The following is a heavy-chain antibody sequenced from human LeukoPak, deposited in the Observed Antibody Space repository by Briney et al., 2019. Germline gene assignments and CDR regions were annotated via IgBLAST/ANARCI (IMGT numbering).Heavy chain of an antibody. CDR3: ARTWTLAVASLYYFDY. Sequence: PSETLSLTCTVSGGSISSYYWSWIRQPPGKGLEWSGYIYYSGSTNYNPSLKSRVTISVDTSKNQFSLKLSSVTAADTAVYYCARTWTLAVASLYYFDYWGQGTLVTVSS. D-gene: IGHD6-19*01. V-gene: IGHV4-59*01. CDR2: IYYSGST. J-gene: IGHJ4*02. CDR1: GGSISSYY.